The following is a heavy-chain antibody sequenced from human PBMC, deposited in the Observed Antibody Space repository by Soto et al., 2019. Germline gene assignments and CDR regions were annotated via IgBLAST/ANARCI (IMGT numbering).Heavy chain of an antibody. D-gene: IGHD3-10*01. Sequence: QVQLQESGPGLVKPSETLTLTCTVSGGSISNGGYHWTWIRLSPGKGLEWIGYVYHTGHADYNPSLRGRLSISVDTSMNLSSLNLNSLTAADTALYYCTSERGLGASMVRGASWFDPWGQGIMVTVSS. V-gene: IGHV4-31*03. CDR1: GGSISNGGYH. CDR2: VYHTGHA. J-gene: IGHJ5*02. CDR3: TSERGLGASMVRGASWFDP.